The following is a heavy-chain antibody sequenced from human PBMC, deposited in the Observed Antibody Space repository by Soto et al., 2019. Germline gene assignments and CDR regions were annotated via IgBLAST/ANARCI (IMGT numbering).Heavy chain of an antibody. CDR3: AKAQGGSYFDY. D-gene: IGHD2-15*01. J-gene: IGHJ4*02. V-gene: IGHV3-23*01. Sequence: EVQLLEFGGGLVQPGGSLRLSCAASGFTFSSHAMSWVRQAPGKGLEWVSGISSSGGSTYYADSVKGRFTISRDNSKNMLYLQMNNLRAEDTAVYYCAKAQGGSYFDYWGQGTLVTVSS. CDR1: GFTFSSHA. CDR2: ISSSGGST.